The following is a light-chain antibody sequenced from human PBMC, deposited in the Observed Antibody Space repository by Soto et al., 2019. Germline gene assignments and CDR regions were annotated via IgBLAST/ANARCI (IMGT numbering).Light chain of an antibody. V-gene: IGKV1-12*01. J-gene: IGKJ5*01. CDR2: AAS. Sequence: DIPMTQSPSTLSASVGDNVTITCRGSQNSSSLSAWHQQKPGKAPQLLFYAASILQSGVPSWFSGSGSGTDSTLTISSLQPEDFATYYCQQANSFPITFGQGTRLEIK. CDR1: QNSSSL. CDR3: QQANSFPIT.